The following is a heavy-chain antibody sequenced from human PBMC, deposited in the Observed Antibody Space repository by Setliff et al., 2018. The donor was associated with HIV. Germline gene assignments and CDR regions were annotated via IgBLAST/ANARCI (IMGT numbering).Heavy chain of an antibody. CDR2: MNQSGTT. V-gene: IGHV4-34*01. D-gene: IGHD5-12*01. J-gene: IGHJ6*02. CDR3: AREIWGQVAHVPYGMDV. CDR1: GTSFSGHY. Sequence: SETLSLTCSVYGTSFSGHYWSWVRQTPGRGLEWIGEMNQSGTTNYNPSLKSRVTMSVDTSKNQFSLKVRYVTAADTAIYYCAREIWGQVAHVPYGMDVWGQGTTVTVSS.